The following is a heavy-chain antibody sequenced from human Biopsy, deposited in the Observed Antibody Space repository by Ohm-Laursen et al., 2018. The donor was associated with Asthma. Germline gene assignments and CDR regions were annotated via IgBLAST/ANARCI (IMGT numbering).Heavy chain of an antibody. CDR1: GFTFSRFG. J-gene: IGHJ4*02. Sequence: SLRLSCAASGFTFSRFGMEWVRQAPGKGLEWVAGIFFDGSNKYYADSVKGRFTISRDNSKDTLYLQVNSLRGDDTAVYYCARGKTWGRSYYFDYWGQGTLVTVSS. CDR2: IFFDGSNK. D-gene: IGHD6-6*01. CDR3: ARGKTWGRSYYFDY. V-gene: IGHV3-30*03.